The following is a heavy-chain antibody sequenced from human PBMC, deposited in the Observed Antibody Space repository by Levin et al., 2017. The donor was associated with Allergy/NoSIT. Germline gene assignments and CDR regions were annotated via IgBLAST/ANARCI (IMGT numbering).Heavy chain of an antibody. CDR3: AREGSGSAFDI. V-gene: IGHV3-30-3*01. CDR1: GFTFSSYA. J-gene: IGHJ3*02. D-gene: IGHD3-10*01. Sequence: HAGGSLRLSCAASGFTFSSYAMHWVRQAPGKGLEWVAIISYDGSNKYYADSVKGRFTISRDNSKNTLYLQMNSLRAEDTAVYYCAREGSGSAFDIWGQGTMVTVSS. CDR2: ISYDGSNK.